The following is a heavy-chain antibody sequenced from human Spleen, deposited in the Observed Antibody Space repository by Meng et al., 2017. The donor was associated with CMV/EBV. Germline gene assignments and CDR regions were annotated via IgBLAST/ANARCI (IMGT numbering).Heavy chain of an antibody. D-gene: IGHD2-2*01. J-gene: IGHJ4*02. CDR2: IHPSGST. CDR3: ASQRY. CDR1: GGSFSNSC. Sequence: QVQLTQWVAGLLTPSETLSLTCGVYGGSFSNSCWSWIRQAAGKGLGWIGEIHPSGSTYSNPSLNSRVTMSVDTSKIPFALKLIYVTAAATAVYYCASQRYWGQGTLVTVSS. V-gene: IGHV4-34*01.